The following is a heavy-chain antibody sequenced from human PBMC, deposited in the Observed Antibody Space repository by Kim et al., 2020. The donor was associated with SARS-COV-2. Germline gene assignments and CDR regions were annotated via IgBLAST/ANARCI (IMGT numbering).Heavy chain of an antibody. CDR2: IIPIFGTA. D-gene: IGHD5-12*01. J-gene: IGHJ4*02. V-gene: IGHV1-69*13. CDR1: GGTFSSYA. Sequence: SVKVSCKASGGTFSSYAISWVRQAPGQGLEWMGGIIPIFGTANYAQKFQGRVTITADESTSTAYMELSSLRSEDTAVYYCARSADSGYDGSFDYWGQGTLVTVSS. CDR3: ARSADSGYDGSFDY.